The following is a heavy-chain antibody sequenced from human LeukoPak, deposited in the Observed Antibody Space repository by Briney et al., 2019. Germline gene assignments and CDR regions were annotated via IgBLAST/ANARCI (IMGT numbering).Heavy chain of an antibody. V-gene: IGHV4-59*01. Sequence: SETLSLTCTVSGGSISSYYWSWIRQPPGKGLEWIGYIYYSGSTNYNPSLKSRVTISVDTSKNQFSLKLSSVTAADTAVYYCARDYGGNSGLFYYYYGMDVWGQGTTVTVSS. CDR1: GGSISSYY. CDR2: IYYSGST. CDR3: ARDYGGNSGLFYYYYGMDV. D-gene: IGHD4-23*01. J-gene: IGHJ6*02.